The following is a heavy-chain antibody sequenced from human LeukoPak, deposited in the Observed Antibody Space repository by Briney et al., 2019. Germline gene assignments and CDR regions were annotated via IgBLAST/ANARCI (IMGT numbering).Heavy chain of an antibody. CDR1: GGSISSGGYS. J-gene: IGHJ5*02. CDR2: IYHSGST. V-gene: IGHV4-30-2*01. Sequence: ASETLSLTCAVSGGSISSGGYSWSWIRQPPGKGLEWIGYIYHSGSTYYNPSLKSRVTISVDRSKNQFSLKLSSVTAADTAVYYCARHINGDWFDPWGQGILVTVSA. D-gene: IGHD1-20*01. CDR3: ARHINGDWFDP.